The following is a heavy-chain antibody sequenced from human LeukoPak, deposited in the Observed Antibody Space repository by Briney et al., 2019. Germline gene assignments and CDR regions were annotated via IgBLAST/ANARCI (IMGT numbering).Heavy chain of an antibody. Sequence: SETLSLTCAVYGGSFSGYYWSWIRQPPGKGLQWIGEVNDSGSANYNPSLKSRVTISVDTSKSQFSLNLSSVTAADTAVYYCARGGTWPTMMLFWGQGTLVTVSS. CDR3: ARGGTWPTMMLF. J-gene: IGHJ4*02. D-gene: IGHD3-22*01. V-gene: IGHV4-34*01. CDR2: VNDSGSA. CDR1: GGSFSGYY.